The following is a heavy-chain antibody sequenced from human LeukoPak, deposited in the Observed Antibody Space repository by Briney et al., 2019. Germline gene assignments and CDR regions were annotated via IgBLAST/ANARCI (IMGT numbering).Heavy chain of an antibody. D-gene: IGHD6-13*01. CDR3: ARDGRGHWDTRIWYLGNWFDP. Sequence: ASVNVSCKASGYTFTTYGISWVRQAPGQGPEWMGWISTYSGNTHYAQELQGRVTLTTDTSTSTAYMDLRSQRSDDTAVYYCARDGRGHWDTRIWYLGNWFDPWGQGTLVTVSS. CDR2: ISTYSGNT. J-gene: IGHJ5*02. CDR1: GYTFTTYG. V-gene: IGHV1-18*01.